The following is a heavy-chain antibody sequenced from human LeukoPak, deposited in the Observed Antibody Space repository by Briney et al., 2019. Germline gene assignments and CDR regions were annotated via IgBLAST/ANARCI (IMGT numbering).Heavy chain of an antibody. Sequence: SETLSPTCTVSGGSLSSSTYYWGWIRQPPGKGLEWIGSIYYSGSTYYNPSLKSRVTISVDTSKNQFSLKLSSVTAADTAVYYCASRRARTPFYFDYWGQGTLVTVSS. J-gene: IGHJ4*02. CDR3: ASRRARTPFYFDY. CDR1: GGSLSSSTYY. CDR2: IYYSGST. D-gene: IGHD6-6*01. V-gene: IGHV4-39*01.